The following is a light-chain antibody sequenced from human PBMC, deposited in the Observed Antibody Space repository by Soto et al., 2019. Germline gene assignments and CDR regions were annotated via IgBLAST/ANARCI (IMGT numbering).Light chain of an antibody. CDR3: QQYGDLPWT. V-gene: IGKV3-20*01. CDR2: GAS. Sequence: ALAQSPGTLSSSPGEGATLSCRASQSVSSNYLAWYQQKPGQAPRLLIYGASSRATGIPDRFSGSGSGTDFTLTIDRLESEDFAVYFCQQYGDLPWTFGQGTKVDI. CDR1: QSVSSNY. J-gene: IGKJ1*01.